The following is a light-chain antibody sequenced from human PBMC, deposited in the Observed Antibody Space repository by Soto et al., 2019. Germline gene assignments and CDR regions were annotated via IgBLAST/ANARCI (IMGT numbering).Light chain of an antibody. CDR2: DAS. Sequence: PGDRATLSCRASQSVSSYLAWYQQKPGQAPRLLIYDASNRATGIPARFSGSGSGTDFTLTISSLEPEDFAVYYCQQRSNGPITFGQGTRLEIK. CDR1: QSVSSY. J-gene: IGKJ5*01. V-gene: IGKV3-11*01. CDR3: QQRSNGPIT.